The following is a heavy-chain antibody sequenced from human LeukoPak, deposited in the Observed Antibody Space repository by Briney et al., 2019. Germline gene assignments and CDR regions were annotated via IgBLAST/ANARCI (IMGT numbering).Heavy chain of an antibody. J-gene: IGHJ4*02. CDR2: VHLDGRT. D-gene: IGHD3-3*01. V-gene: IGHV4-4*02. CDR1: GGSISNTNW. Sequence: SETLSLTCGVSGGSISNTNWWTWVRQPPGKGLEWIGEVHLDGRTNYNPSLKSRLIMSVDLPENHISLKLTSVTAADTAVYYCAREGGFYRPLDYSGQGTLVTVSS. CDR3: AREGGFYRPLDY.